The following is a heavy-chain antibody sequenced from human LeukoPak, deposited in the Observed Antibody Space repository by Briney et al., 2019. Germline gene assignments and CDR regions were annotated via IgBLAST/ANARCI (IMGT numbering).Heavy chain of an antibody. Sequence: GGSLRLSCAASGFTFSSYEMNWVRQAPGKGLEWVSYISSSGSTIYYADSVKGRFTISRDNAKNSLYLQMNSLRAEDTALCYCARIVDFWSTTDVWGKGTTVTVSS. CDR3: ARIVDFWSTTDV. V-gene: IGHV3-48*03. D-gene: IGHD3-3*01. CDR2: ISSSGSTI. J-gene: IGHJ6*04. CDR1: GFTFSSYE.